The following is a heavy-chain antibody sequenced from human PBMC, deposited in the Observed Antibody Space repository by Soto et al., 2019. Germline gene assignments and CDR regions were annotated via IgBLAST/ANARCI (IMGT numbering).Heavy chain of an antibody. CDR1: GYTFTSYY. J-gene: IGHJ3*02. Sequence: VASVKVSCKASGYTFTSYYMHWVRQAPGQGLEWMGIINPSGGSTSYAQKFQGRVTMTRDTSTSTVYMELSSLRSEDTAVYYCARGSAAAAGLDHAFDIWGQGTMVTVSS. CDR3: ARGSAAAAGLDHAFDI. CDR2: INPSGGST. V-gene: IGHV1-46*01. D-gene: IGHD6-13*01.